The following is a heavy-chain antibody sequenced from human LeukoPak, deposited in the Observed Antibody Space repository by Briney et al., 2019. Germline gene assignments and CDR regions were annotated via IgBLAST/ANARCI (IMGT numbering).Heavy chain of an antibody. V-gene: IGHV1-69*04. CDR1: GGTFSSYA. Sequence: LGASVKVSCKASGGTFSSYAISWVRQAPGQGLEWMGRIIPIFGIANYAQKFQGRVTITANKSTSTAYMELSSLRSEDTAVYYCAREGSSSRRHDYWCQGTLVTVSS. D-gene: IGHD6-13*01. CDR3: AREGSSSRRHDY. J-gene: IGHJ4*02. CDR2: IIPIFGIA.